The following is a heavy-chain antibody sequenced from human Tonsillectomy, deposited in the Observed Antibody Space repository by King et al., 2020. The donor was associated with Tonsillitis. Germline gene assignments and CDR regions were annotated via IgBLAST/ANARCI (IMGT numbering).Heavy chain of an antibody. J-gene: IGHJ4*02. CDR1: GFTFSSYW. D-gene: IGHD5-12*01. Sequence: VQLVESGGGLVQPGGSLRLSCAASGFTFSSYWMSWVRQAPGKGLEWGANIKQDGSEKYFVDSVKGRFPISRDNAKNSLYLQMNSLRAEDTAVYYCARGYSGYDLLPFDYWGQGTLVTVSS. V-gene: IGHV3-7*01. CDR3: ARGYSGYDLLPFDY. CDR2: IKQDGSEK.